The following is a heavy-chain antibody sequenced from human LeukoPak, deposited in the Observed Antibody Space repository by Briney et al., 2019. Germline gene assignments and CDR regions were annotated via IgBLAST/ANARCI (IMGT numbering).Heavy chain of an antibody. CDR1: GGSISSSSYY. V-gene: IGHV4-39*01. CDR2: IYYSGST. J-gene: IGHJ4*02. Sequence: PSETLSLTCTVSGGSISSSSYYWGWIRQPPGKGLEWIGSIYYSGSTYYNPSLKSRVTISVDTSKNQFSLKLSSVTAADTAVYYCARHLLWFGENGIDYWGQGTLVTVSS. CDR3: ARHLLWFGENGIDY. D-gene: IGHD3-10*01.